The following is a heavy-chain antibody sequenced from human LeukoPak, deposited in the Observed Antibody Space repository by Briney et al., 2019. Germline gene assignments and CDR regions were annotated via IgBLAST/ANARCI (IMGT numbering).Heavy chain of an antibody. Sequence: GGSLRLSCAASGFTLSSYGMHWVRQAPGKGLEWVAVISYDGSNKYYADSVKGRFTISRDNSKNTLYLQMNSLRAEDTAVYYCAKAGEGEYSSSWYGDYWGQGTLVTVSS. CDR1: GFTLSSYG. J-gene: IGHJ4*02. D-gene: IGHD6-13*01. CDR3: AKAGEGEYSSSWYGDY. V-gene: IGHV3-30*18. CDR2: ISYDGSNK.